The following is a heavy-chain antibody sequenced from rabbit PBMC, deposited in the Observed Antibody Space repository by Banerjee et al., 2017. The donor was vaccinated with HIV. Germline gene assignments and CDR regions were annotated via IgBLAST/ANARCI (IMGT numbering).Heavy chain of an antibody. CDR3: ARDGSGWGDYFNL. Sequence: QEQLEESGGDLVKPEGSLTLTCTASGFSFSSGYYMCWVRQAPGKGLEWIACIAADSSASTYYATWAKGRFTISKTSSTTVTLQMTSLTAADTATYFCARDGSGWGDYFNLWGQGTLVTVS. CDR2: IAADSSAST. D-gene: IGHD4-1*01. CDR1: GFSFSSGYY. V-gene: IGHV1S45*01. J-gene: IGHJ4*01.